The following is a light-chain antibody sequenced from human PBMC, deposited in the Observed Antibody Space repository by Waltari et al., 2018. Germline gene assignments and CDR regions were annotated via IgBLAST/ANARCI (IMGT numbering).Light chain of an antibody. Sequence: QSVLTHPPSVSAAPGQKVTISCSGSTSNIGNNYVSWYQQLPGAAPKVFIYESEKRPSGIPDRFSGSKSGTSASLGITGLQTGDEAAYYCGTWDNNLSALVFGGGTKLTVL. V-gene: IGLV1-51*02. CDR1: TSNIGNNY. J-gene: IGLJ2*01. CDR2: ESE. CDR3: GTWDNNLSALV.